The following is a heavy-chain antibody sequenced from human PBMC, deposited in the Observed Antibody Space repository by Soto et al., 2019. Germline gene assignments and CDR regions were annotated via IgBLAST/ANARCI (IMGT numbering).Heavy chain of an antibody. D-gene: IGHD5-18*01. Sequence: LSLTSTLSCGSVSGGYNYWIWIRQSPGKGLEWIGYISGSGSTGYNPSLKNRLTMSVDRSKNQFTLRLTSVTAADTAVYFCATESGYTYGYFDYWGQGTKVTVSS. V-gene: IGHV4-30-4*01. J-gene: IGHJ4*02. CDR1: CGSVSGGYNY. CDR2: ISGSGST. CDR3: ATESGYTYGYFDY.